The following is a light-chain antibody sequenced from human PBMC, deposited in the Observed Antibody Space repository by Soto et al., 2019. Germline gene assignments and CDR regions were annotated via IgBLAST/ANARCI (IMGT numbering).Light chain of an antibody. J-gene: IGKJ1*01. CDR2: GAS. CDR3: QQYGSSPRT. Sequence: EIVLTQSPGTLSLSPGERATLSCRASQSVSSSYLAWYQQKPGQAPRLLIYGASSRATCIPDRFSSSGSGTDFTLTISRLEPEDFAVYYCQQYGSSPRTFGQGTKV. CDR1: QSVSSSY. V-gene: IGKV3-20*01.